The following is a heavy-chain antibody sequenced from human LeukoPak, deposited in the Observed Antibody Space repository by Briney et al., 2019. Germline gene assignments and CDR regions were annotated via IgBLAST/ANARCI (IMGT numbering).Heavy chain of an antibody. Sequence: GGSLRLSCAASGFTFSSYGMIWVRRAPGKGLEWVSGITASGDRTYYAGSVQGRFTMSRDNSKNTVYLQMNSLRVDDTAVYYCARRDIVVIISASDYWGQGTLDTVSS. D-gene: IGHD2-15*01. CDR2: ITASGDRT. V-gene: IGHV3-23*01. J-gene: IGHJ4*02. CDR3: ARRDIVVIISASDY. CDR1: GFTFSSYG.